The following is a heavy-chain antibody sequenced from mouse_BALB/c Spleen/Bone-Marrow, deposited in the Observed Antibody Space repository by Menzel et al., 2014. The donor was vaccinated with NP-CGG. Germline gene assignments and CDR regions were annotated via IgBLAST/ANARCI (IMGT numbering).Heavy chain of an antibody. Sequence: VQLQQSGPELVRPGASVKLSCKGSGYTFTAYAMHWVKQSHAKSLGWIGLISTYSGNTHYNQNFKGKATMTVDRSSSTAYMELARLTSEDSAIYYCARNFYGSSYFDYWGQGTTLTVSS. V-gene: IGHV1-67*01. CDR1: GYTFTAYA. CDR3: ARNFYGSSYFDY. D-gene: IGHD1-1*01. J-gene: IGHJ2*01. CDR2: ISTYSGNT.